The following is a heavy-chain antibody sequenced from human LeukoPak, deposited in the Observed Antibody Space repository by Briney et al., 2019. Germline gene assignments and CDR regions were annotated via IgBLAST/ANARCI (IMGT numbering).Heavy chain of an antibody. J-gene: IGHJ3*02. D-gene: IGHD7-27*01. Sequence: ASVKDSCKASGYTFTGYYMHWVRQAPGQGLEWMGWINPTSGDTNYVQKFQGRVIMTRDTSISTAYMELSRVTSDNTAVYYCARGDGDGPARRAFDIWGQGTMVTVSS. CDR3: ARGDGDGPARRAFDI. CDR1: GYTFTGYY. CDR2: INPTSGDT. V-gene: IGHV1-2*02.